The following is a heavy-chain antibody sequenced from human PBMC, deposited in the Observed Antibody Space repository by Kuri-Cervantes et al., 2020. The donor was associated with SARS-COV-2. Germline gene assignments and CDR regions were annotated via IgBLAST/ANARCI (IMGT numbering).Heavy chain of an antibody. CDR3: ARSSLGYCSGGSCSNWFDP. J-gene: IGHJ5*02. CDR2: IYYSGST. D-gene: IGHD2-15*01. CDR1: GGSISSYY. V-gene: IGHV4-59*12. Sequence: ESLKISCTVSGGSISSYYWSWIRQPPGKGLEWIGYIYYSGSTNYNPSLKSRVTISVDTSKNQFSLKLSSVTAADTAVYYCARSSLGYCSGGSCSNWFDPWGQGTLVTVSS.